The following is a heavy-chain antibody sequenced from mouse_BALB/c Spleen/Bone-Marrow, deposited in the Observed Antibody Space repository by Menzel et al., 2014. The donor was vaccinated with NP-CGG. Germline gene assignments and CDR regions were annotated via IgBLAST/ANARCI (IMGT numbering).Heavy chain of an antibody. V-gene: IGHV5-6-3*01. J-gene: IGHJ3*01. CDR2: INSNGGST. D-gene: IGHD2-4*01. CDR3: GRDNYYDYDGFAY. CDR1: GFTFSSYG. Sequence: DVMLVESGGGLVQPGGSLKISCAASGFTFSSYGMSWVRQTPDKRLDLVATINSNGGSTYYPDSVKGRFTISRDNAKNTLYLQMSSLKSEETAMYYCGRDNYYDYDGFAYWGQGTLVTVSA.